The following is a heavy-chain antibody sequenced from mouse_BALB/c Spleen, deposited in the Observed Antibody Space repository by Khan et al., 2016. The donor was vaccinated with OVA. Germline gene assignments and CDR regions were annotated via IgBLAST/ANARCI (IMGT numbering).Heavy chain of an antibody. CDR1: GYSFTGYF. Sequence: EVQLLESGPELVKPGASVKISCKASGYSFTGYFMNWVMQSHGKSLEWIGRINPHTGETFYNQKFKGKATLTVDESSSTAHMKLRSLASEDSAVYYCARIYGGGFDYWGQGTTLTVSS. CDR2: INPHTGET. CDR3: ARIYGGGFDY. V-gene: IGHV1-20*02. D-gene: IGHD1-1*02. J-gene: IGHJ2*01.